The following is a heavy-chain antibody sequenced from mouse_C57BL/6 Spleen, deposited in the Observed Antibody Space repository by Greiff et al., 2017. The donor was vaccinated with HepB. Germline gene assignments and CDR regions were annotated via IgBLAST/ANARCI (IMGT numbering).Heavy chain of an antibody. V-gene: IGHV1-64*01. Sequence: VQLQQPGAELVKPGASVKLSCKASGYTFTSYWMHWVKQRPGQGLEWIGMIHPNSGSTNYNEKFKSKATLTVDKSSSTADMQLSSLTSEDSAVYDCAGLRSYAMDYWGQGTSVTVSS. CDR1: GYTFTSYW. J-gene: IGHJ4*01. CDR3: AGLRSYAMDY. CDR2: IHPNSGST. D-gene: IGHD1-1*01.